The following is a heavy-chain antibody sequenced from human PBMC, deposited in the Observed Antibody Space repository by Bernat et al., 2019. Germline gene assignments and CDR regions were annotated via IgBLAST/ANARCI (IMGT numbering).Heavy chain of an antibody. J-gene: IGHJ4*02. D-gene: IGHD3-3*01. Sequence: EVQVVESGGGLVQPGESLRLSCAVSGFTFSTYWMHWVRQAPGKGLVWVSRITGDGSTTSYADSVKGRFTISRDNAKNTLYLQMDSLRAEDTAIYYCFFGSGHFDYCGQGTLVTVSS. CDR2: ITGDGSTT. CDR1: GFTFSTYW. CDR3: FFGSGHFDY. V-gene: IGHV3-74*01.